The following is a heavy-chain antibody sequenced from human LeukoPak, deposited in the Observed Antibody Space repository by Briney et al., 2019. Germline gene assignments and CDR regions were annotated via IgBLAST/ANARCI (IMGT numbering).Heavy chain of an antibody. CDR1: GFTFGNYW. Sequence: GGSLRLSCAASGFTFGNYWINWVRQAPGKGLVWVSRVHSDGSITNYADSVKGRLSISRDSAKNTLYLQMSSLRSEDTAVYYCAREQEDCTGTTCYRAFDVWGQGTMVTVS. J-gene: IGHJ3*01. V-gene: IGHV3-74*01. D-gene: IGHD2-2*01. CDR2: VHSDGSIT. CDR3: AREQEDCTGTTCYRAFDV.